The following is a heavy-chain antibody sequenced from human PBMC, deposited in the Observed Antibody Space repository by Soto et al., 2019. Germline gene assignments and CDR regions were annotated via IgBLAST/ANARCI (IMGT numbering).Heavy chain of an antibody. Sequence: SETLSLTCAVYGGSFSGYYWSWIRQPPGKGLEWIGEINHSGSTNYNPSLKSRVTISVDTSKNQFSLKLSSVTAADTAVYYCARGSLGGSGSYYGRSLYYMDVWGKGTTVTVSS. V-gene: IGHV4-34*01. CDR3: ARGSLGGSGSYYGRSLYYMDV. D-gene: IGHD3-10*01. CDR1: GGSFSGYY. CDR2: INHSGST. J-gene: IGHJ6*03.